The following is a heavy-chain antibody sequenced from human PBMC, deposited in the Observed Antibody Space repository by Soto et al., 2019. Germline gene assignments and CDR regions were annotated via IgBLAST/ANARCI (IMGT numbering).Heavy chain of an antibody. D-gene: IGHD3-9*01. CDR3: AKLPGSNYYYYYMDV. J-gene: IGHJ6*03. V-gene: IGHV3-23*01. Sequence: EVQLLESGGGLVQPGGSLRLSCAASGFTFSSYAMSWVRQAPGKGLEWVSAISGSGGSTYYADSVKGRFTISRDNSKNTLYLQMDSLRAEDTAVYYCAKLPGSNYYYYYMDVWGKGTTVTVSS. CDR1: GFTFSSYA. CDR2: ISGSGGST.